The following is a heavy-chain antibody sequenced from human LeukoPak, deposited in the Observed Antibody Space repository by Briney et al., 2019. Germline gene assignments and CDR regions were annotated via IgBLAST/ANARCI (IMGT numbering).Heavy chain of an antibody. CDR2: INHSGST. Sequence: SETLSLTCAVYGGSFSGYYWSWIRRPPGKGLEWIGEINHSGSTNYNPSFKSRVTISVDTSKNQFSLRLSSVTAADTAVYYCARGRLPDYWGQGTLVTVSS. J-gene: IGHJ4*02. CDR3: ARGRLPDY. CDR1: GGSFSGYY. V-gene: IGHV4-34*01.